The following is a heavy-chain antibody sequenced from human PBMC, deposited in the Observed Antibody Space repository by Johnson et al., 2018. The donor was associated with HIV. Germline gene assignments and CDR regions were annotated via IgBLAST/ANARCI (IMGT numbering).Heavy chain of an antibody. CDR1: GFTVSTNY. CDR2: IYSGDTT. D-gene: IGHD5-18*01. V-gene: IGHV3-66*01. CDR3: ARAYSYGAFDI. Sequence: VESGGGLVQPGGSLRLSCASGFTVSTNYMSWVRQAPGKGLEWVSVIYSGDTTYYADSVKGRFTISRDNSKNTLYLQMNSLRAEDTAVYYCARAYSYGAFDIWGLGTKVTVSS. J-gene: IGHJ3*02.